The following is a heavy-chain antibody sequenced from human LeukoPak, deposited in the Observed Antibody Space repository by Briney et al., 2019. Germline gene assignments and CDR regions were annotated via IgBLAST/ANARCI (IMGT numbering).Heavy chain of an antibody. Sequence: ASVKVSCKVPGYTFSTYYIHWVRQAPGQGLEWMGRINPNSGGTNYAQKFQGRVTMTRDTSISTAYMELSRLRSDDTAVYYCARVPGKWSFFDYWGQGTLVTVSS. CDR3: ARVPGKWSFFDY. J-gene: IGHJ4*02. CDR1: GYTFSTYY. CDR2: INPNSGGT. V-gene: IGHV1-2*06. D-gene: IGHD2-15*01.